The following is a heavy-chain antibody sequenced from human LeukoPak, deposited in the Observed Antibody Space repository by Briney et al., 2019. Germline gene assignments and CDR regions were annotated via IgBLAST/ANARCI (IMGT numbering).Heavy chain of an antibody. CDR1: GYTFTSYD. CDR2: MNPNSGNT. D-gene: IGHD4-17*01. CDR3: ARDPHHDEYGDEGFDY. V-gene: IGHV1-8*03. J-gene: IGHJ4*02. Sequence: ASVKVSCKASGYTFTSYDINWVRQASGQGLEWMGWMNPNSGNTGYAQKFQGRVAITRNTSISIAYMELSSLRSEDTAVYYCARDPHHDEYGDEGFDYWGQGTLVTVSS.